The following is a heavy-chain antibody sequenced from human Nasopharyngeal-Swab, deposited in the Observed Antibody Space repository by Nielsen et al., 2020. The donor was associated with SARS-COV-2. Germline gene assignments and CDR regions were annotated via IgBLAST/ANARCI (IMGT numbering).Heavy chain of an antibody. V-gene: IGHV4-59*13. J-gene: IGHJ4*02. CDR3: ARVRSTGTNFLGFDY. Sequence: SETLSLTCTVSSGSISSYYWSWIRQPPGKGLEWIGYIYYSGSTNYNPSLKSRVTISVDTSKNQFSLMLSSVTAADTAVYYCARVRSTGTNFLGFDYWGQGTLVTVSS. D-gene: IGHD2/OR15-2a*01. CDR1: SGSISSYY. CDR2: IYYSGST.